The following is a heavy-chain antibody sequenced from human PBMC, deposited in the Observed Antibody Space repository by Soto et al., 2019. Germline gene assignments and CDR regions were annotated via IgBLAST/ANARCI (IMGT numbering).Heavy chain of an antibody. V-gene: IGHV3-23*01. D-gene: IGHD3-22*01. CDR2: ISGSGGST. J-gene: IGHJ6*02. CDR3: AKDNYDSSGYPYYYYGMDV. Sequence: GGSLRLSCAASGFTFSSYAMSWVRQAPGKGLEWVSAISGSGGSTYYADSVKGRFTISRDNSKNTLYLQMNSLRAEDTAVYYCAKDNYDSSGYPYYYYGMDVWGQGTTVTVSS. CDR1: GFTFSSYA.